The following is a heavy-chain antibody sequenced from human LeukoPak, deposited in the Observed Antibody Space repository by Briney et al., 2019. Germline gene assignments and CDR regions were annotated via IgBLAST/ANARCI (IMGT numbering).Heavy chain of an antibody. CDR3: AIRRLDCSSTSCYTEAYYYMDV. D-gene: IGHD2-2*02. Sequence: SVKVSCKASGGTFSSYTISWVRQAPGQGLEWMERFIPILGIANYAQKFQGRVTITADKSTSTAYMELSSLRSEDTAVYYCAIRRLDCSSTSCYTEAYYYMDVWGKGTTVTVSS. CDR1: GGTFSSYT. V-gene: IGHV1-69*02. CDR2: FIPILGIA. J-gene: IGHJ6*03.